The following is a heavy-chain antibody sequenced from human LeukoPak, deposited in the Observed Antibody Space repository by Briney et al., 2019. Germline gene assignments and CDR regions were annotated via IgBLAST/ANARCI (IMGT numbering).Heavy chain of an antibody. CDR1: GGSIRSSYYY. Sequence: SETLSLTCTVSGGSIRSSYYYWGWIRQPPGKGLEWIGSIYDSGSTYYNPSLKSRVTISVDRSKNQFSLKLSSVTAADTAVYYCARETYYYDSSGYYNWFDPWGQGTLVTVSS. J-gene: IGHJ5*02. CDR3: ARETYYYDSSGYYNWFDP. V-gene: IGHV4-39*07. CDR2: IYDSGST. D-gene: IGHD3-22*01.